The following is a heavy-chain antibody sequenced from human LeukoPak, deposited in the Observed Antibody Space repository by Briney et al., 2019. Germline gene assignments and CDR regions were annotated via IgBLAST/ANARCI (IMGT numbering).Heavy chain of an antibody. D-gene: IGHD3-10*01. CDR3: AKGYYYGSGSVDY. V-gene: IGHV1-2*02. CDR2: INPNSGGT. CDR1: GYTFTGYY. Sequence: ASVKVSCKASGYTFTGYYMHWVRQAPGQGLEWMGWINPNSGGTNYAQKFQGRVTMTGDTSITTAYMELNKLKSDDTAVYYCAKGYYYGSGSVDYWGQGTLVTVSS. J-gene: IGHJ4*02.